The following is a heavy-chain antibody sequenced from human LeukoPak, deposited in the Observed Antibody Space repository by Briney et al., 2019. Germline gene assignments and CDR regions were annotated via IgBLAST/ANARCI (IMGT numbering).Heavy chain of an antibody. Sequence: SETLSLTCTVSGGSISSYYWSWIRQPAGKGLEWIGRIYTSGSTNYNPSLKSRVTMSVDTSKNQFSLKLSSVTAADTAVYYCARGFYGSGSYYAENWGQGTLVTVSS. D-gene: IGHD3-10*01. CDR3: ARGFYGSGSYYAEN. CDR1: GGSISSYY. J-gene: IGHJ4*02. CDR2: IYTSGST. V-gene: IGHV4-4*07.